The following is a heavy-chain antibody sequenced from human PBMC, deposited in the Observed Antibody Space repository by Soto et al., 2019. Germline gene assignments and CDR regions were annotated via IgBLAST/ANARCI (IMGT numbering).Heavy chain of an antibody. D-gene: IGHD3-10*01. CDR3: ARAHGEGYYFDY. J-gene: IGHJ4*02. V-gene: IGHV4-59*01. Sequence: QVQLQESGPGLAKPSETLSLTCTVSGGSISSYYWSWIRQPPGKGLEWIGYIYYSGSTNYNPSLKSRVTISVDTSKNQFSLKLSSVTAADTAVYYCARAHGEGYYFDYWGQGTLVTVSS. CDR1: GGSISSYY. CDR2: IYYSGST.